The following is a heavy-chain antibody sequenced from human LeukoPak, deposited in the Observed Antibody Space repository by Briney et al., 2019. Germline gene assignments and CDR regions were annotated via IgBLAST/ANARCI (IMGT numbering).Heavy chain of an antibody. CDR1: GYTFTSYG. D-gene: IGHD2-15*01. CDR3: ARYGYCSGGSCYSSTFDY. V-gene: IGHV1-18*01. J-gene: IGHJ4*02. Sequence: EASAKVSCKASGYTFTSYGISWVRQAPGQGLEWMGWISAYNGNTNYAQKLQGRVTMTTDTSTSTAYMELRSLRSDDTAVYYCARYGYCSGGSCYSSTFDYWGQGTLVTVSS. CDR2: ISAYNGNT.